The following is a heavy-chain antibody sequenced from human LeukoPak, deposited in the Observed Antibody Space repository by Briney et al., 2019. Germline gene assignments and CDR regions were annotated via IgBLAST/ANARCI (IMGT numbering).Heavy chain of an antibody. V-gene: IGHV1-2*02. Sequence: ASVKVSCKTSGYIFTDYYMFWLRQAPGQGLEWVGWINPNSGDTHYAQKFQGRVTMTRDTSISTAYMELSRLISDDTAVYYCARDRGSRNILTDYFDYWGQGTLVTVSS. CDR3: ARDRGSRNILTDYFDY. CDR1: GYIFTDYY. D-gene: IGHD3-9*01. J-gene: IGHJ4*02. CDR2: INPNSGDT.